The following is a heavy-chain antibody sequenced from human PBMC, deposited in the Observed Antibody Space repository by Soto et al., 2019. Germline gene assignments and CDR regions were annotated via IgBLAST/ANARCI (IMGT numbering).Heavy chain of an antibody. CDR3: WGGSRKGLDAFDI. V-gene: IGHV3-73*01. Sequence: GGSLRLSCAASGFTFSGSAMHWVRQASGKGLEWVGRIRSKANSYATAYAASVKGRFTISRDDSKNTAYLQMNSLKTEDTAVYYCWGGSRKGLDAFDIWGQGTMVTVSS. J-gene: IGHJ3*02. CDR1: GFTFSGSA. CDR2: IRSKANSYAT. D-gene: IGHD2-15*01.